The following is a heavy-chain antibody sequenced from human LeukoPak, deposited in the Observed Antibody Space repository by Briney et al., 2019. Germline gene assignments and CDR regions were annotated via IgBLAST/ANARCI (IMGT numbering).Heavy chain of an antibody. CDR2: MNEYSTTI. Sequence: PGGSLGLSCAASGFPFNSFWMHWVRQAPGEGLVWVSDMNEYSTTIRYADSVKGRFTISRDNAKSILYLQMNNLRAEDTAMYFCARGGVNPVDHWGQGTLVTVSS. CDR3: ARGGVNPVDH. V-gene: IGHV3-74*01. J-gene: IGHJ4*02. CDR1: GFPFNSFW. D-gene: IGHD1-14*01.